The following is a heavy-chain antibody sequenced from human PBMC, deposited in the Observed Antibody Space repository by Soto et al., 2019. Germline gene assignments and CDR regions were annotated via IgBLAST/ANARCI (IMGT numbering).Heavy chain of an antibody. D-gene: IGHD2-2*01. V-gene: IGHV4-34*01. Sequence: PSETLSLTCTVSGGSVSSNDYYWSWIRQPPGKGLEWIGEITHTGRTNYNPSLKSRVTISVDTSKNEFSLKLSSVTAADTSVYYCARIYCTSTTCYVVSWGQGTLVTV. J-gene: IGHJ4*02. CDR2: ITHTGRT. CDR3: ARIYCTSTTCYVVS. CDR1: GGSVSSNDYY.